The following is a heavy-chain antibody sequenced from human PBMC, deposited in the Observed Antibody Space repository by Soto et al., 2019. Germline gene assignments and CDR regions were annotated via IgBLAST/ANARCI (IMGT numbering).Heavy chain of an antibody. V-gene: IGHV4-4*07. Sequence: PSETLSLTCTVSGASITGSSYWSWIRQPAGKGLEWIGRFSLSGTTSYNPSLRSRVTMSADVSKNQFSLRLTSVTAADTALYYCARGMTPTGAHAWYYFDSWGQGTLVTVS. J-gene: IGHJ4*02. CDR1: GASITGSSY. CDR3: ARGMTPTGAHAWYYFDS. CDR2: FSLSGTT. D-gene: IGHD1-1*01.